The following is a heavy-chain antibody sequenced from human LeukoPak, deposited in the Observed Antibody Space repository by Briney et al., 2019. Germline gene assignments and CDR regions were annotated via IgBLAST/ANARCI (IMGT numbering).Heavy chain of an antibody. V-gene: IGHV4-31*03. CDR1: GGSISSGGYY. Sequence: PSQNLSLTCTVSGGSISSGGYYWSWIRQHPGKGLEWIGYIYYSGSTYYNPSLKSRVTISVDTSKNQFSLKLSSVTAADTAVYYCARERANWAYFDYWGQGTLVTVSS. CDR2: IYYSGST. D-gene: IGHD1-1*01. J-gene: IGHJ4*02. CDR3: ARERANWAYFDY.